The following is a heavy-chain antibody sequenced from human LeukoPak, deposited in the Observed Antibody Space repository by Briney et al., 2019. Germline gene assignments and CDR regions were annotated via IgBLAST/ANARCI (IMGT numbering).Heavy chain of an antibody. J-gene: IGHJ3*01. CDR3: ARTRAAGTFAAFDV. Sequence: GESLKISRKGSGYRFISYWIGWVRQMPGKGLEWMAIIYPGDSDTRYSPSFQGQVSISADKSISTAYLQLRSLEASDTAMYYCARTRAAGTFAAFDVWGQGTMVTVSS. CDR1: GYRFISYW. V-gene: IGHV5-51*01. D-gene: IGHD6-13*01. CDR2: IYPGDSDT.